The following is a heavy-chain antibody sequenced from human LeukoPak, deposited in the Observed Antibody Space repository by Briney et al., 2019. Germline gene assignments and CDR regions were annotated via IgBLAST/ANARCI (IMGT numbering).Heavy chain of an antibody. Sequence: RASETLSLTCAVYGGSFSGYYWSWIRQPPGKGLEWIGEINHSGSTNYNPSLKSRVTISVDTSKNQFSLKLSSVTAADTAVYYCARCVPGELSPYFDYWGQGTLVTVSS. D-gene: IGHD3-16*02. CDR1: GGSFSGYY. J-gene: IGHJ4*02. CDR2: INHSGST. V-gene: IGHV4-34*01. CDR3: ARCVPGELSPYFDY.